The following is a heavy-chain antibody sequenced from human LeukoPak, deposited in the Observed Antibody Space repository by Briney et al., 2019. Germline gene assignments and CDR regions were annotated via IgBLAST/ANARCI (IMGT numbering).Heavy chain of an antibody. V-gene: IGHV4-34*01. CDR2: INHSGST. J-gene: IGHJ4*02. Sequence: KASETLSLTCAVYGGSFSGYYWSWIRQPPGKGLEWIGEINHSGSTNYNPSLKSRVTISVDTSKNQFSLKLSSVTAADTAVYYWARGSGDDILTGYYFDYWGQGTLVTVSS. CDR1: GGSFSGYY. CDR3: ARGSGDDILTGYYFDY. D-gene: IGHD3-9*01.